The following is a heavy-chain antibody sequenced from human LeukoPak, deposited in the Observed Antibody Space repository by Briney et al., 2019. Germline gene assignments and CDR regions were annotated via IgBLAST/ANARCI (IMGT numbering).Heavy chain of an antibody. D-gene: IGHD4-23*01. CDR1: GLTFRTST. CDR2: VSVGSGVT. V-gene: IGHV1-58*01. Sequence: ASVKVSCKASGLTFRTSTVQWVRQARGQRLEWIGWVSVGSGVTNYAHSLQERLSITRDMSTGTAYMELGSLTSDDTAVYYCAAELNGVNSDCCNFEIWGQGTMVTVSS. CDR3: AAELNGVNSDCCNFEI. J-gene: IGHJ3*02.